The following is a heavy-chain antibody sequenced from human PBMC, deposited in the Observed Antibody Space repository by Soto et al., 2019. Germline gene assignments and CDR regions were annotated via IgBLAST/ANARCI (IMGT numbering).Heavy chain of an antibody. V-gene: IGHV3-66*01. Sequence: EVQLVESGGGLVQPGGSLRLSCAASGFGVSNNYMSWVRQAPGKGLEWVSAINSGGNTYYADSVKGRFTISRDNSKNTVYLQMNSVGAEDTAVYYCARGGDTFGYGEYCSYGMDVWGQCTTVTVSS. D-gene: IGHD3-10*01. CDR1: GFGVSNNY. CDR3: ARGGDTFGYGEYCSYGMDV. CDR2: INSGGNT. J-gene: IGHJ6*02.